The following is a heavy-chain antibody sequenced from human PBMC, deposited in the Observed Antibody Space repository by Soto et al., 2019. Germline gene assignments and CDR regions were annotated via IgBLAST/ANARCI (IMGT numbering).Heavy chain of an antibody. J-gene: IGHJ6*02. CDR2: IYYSGST. V-gene: IGHV4-30-4*01. Sequence: PSETLSLTCTVSGGSISSGDYYWSWIRQPPGKGLEGIGYIYYSGSTYYNPSLKSRVTISVDTSKNQFSLKLSSVTAADTAVYYCARDQREYYYDSSGDYYYYGMDVWGQGPTVTVSS. D-gene: IGHD3-22*01. CDR3: ARDQREYYYDSSGDYYYYGMDV. CDR1: GGSISSGDYY.